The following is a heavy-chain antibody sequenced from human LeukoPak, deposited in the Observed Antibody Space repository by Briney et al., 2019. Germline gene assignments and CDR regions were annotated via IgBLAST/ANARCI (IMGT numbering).Heavy chain of an antibody. Sequence: AGGSLRLSCAASGLGVSNNYMSWVRQAPGKGPEWVAVVYSGGRTVYADAVKGRFILSIDNSQNALFLEMNSLRVEDTGVYYCARDPGLNAFDIWGQGTMVTVSS. CDR2: VYSGGRT. J-gene: IGHJ3*02. V-gene: IGHV3-53*01. CDR3: ARDPGLNAFDI. CDR1: GLGVSNNY.